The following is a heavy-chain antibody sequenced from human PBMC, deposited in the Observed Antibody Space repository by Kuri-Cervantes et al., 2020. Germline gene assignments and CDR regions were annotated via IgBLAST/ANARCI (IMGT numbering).Heavy chain of an antibody. CDR1: GGSISSFT. Sequence: SETLSLTCTVPGGSISSFTWSWIRQPAGKGLEWLGRIYINGSSRYNPSFKSRVTFSVDKSKNQFSLQLSSVTAADTAVYYCASNSGGWFDPWGQGTLVTVSS. CDR3: ASNSGGWFDP. D-gene: IGHD4-23*01. J-gene: IGHJ5*02. V-gene: IGHV4-4*07. CDR2: IYINGSS.